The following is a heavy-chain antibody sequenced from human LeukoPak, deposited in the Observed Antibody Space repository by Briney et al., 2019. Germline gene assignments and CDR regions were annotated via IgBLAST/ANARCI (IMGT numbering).Heavy chain of an antibody. CDR2: ISGYNGDT. CDR1: GYTFTNYG. D-gene: IGHD3-10*01. J-gene: IGHJ4*02. CDR3: ARPVGSRNWGFDY. Sequence: EASVKVSCKASGYTFTNYGISWVRQAPGQGLEWMGWISGYNGDTKYAQEVQGRVTLTTDTSTSTAYMEMRNLRSDDTAMYFCARPVGSRNWGFDYWGQGTLVTVSS. V-gene: IGHV1-18*01.